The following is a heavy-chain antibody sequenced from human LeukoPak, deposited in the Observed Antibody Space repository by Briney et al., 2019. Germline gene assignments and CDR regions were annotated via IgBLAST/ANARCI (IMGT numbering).Heavy chain of an antibody. D-gene: IGHD6-19*01. V-gene: IGHV4-4*07. J-gene: IGHJ5*02. CDR1: GGSISSYY. CDR2: IYTSGST. CDR3: ARDKYSSGWFSTS. Sequence: SSETLSLTCTVSGGSISSYYWSWVRQPAGKGLEWVGRIYTSGSTNYNPSLKSRVTISVDTSKNQFSLKLSSVTAADTAVYYCARDKYSSGWFSTSWGQGTLVTVSS.